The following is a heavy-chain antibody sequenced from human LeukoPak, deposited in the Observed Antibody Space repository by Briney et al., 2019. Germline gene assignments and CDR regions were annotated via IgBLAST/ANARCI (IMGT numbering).Heavy chain of an antibody. CDR1: GFTFSSYS. V-gene: IGHV3-48*01. CDR3: ARHGSSWPYYFDY. CDR2: ISSSSSSI. D-gene: IGHD6-13*01. J-gene: IGHJ4*02. Sequence: PGGSLRLSCAASGFTFSSYSMNWVRQAPGKGPEWVSYISSSSSSIYHADSVKGRFTISRDNAKNSLFLQMNSLRAEDTAVYYCARHGSSWPYYFDYWGQGTLVAVSS.